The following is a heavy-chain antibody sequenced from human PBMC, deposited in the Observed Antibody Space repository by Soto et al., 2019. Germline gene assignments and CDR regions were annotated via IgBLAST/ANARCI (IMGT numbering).Heavy chain of an antibody. V-gene: IGHV1-2*04. CDR3: ARDPYSSGWDNWFDP. Sequence: ASVKVSCKASGYTFTGYYMHWVRQAPGQGLEWMGWINPNSGGTNYAQKFQGWVTMTRDTSISTAYMELSRLRSDDTAVYYCARDPYSSGWDNWFDPWGQGTLVTVSS. CDR2: INPNSGGT. J-gene: IGHJ5*02. D-gene: IGHD6-19*01. CDR1: GYTFTGYY.